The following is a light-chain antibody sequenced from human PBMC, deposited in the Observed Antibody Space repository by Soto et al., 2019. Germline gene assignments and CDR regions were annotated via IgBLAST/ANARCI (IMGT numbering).Light chain of an antibody. CDR1: SSDVGSYDL. CDR3: CSYAGSGTFV. V-gene: IGLV2-23*01. CDR2: EDT. Sequence: QSALTKPASVSGSPGQSSTISCTGTSSDVGSYDLVSWYQQPPGKAPKLMIYEDTKRPSGISTRFSGSKSGNAASLTISGLQAEDEADYYCCSYAGSGTFVFGPGTKLTVL. J-gene: IGLJ1*01.